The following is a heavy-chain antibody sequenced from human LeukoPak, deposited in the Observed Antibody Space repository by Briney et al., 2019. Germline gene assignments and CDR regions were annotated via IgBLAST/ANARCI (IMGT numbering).Heavy chain of an antibody. J-gene: IGHJ4*02. Sequence: GASVKVSCKASGGTFSSYAISWVRQAPGQGLEWMGGIIPIFGTANYAQKFQGRVTITADESTSTAYMELSSLRSEDTAVYYCAKSDTDYYDSSGYYYHPDYWGQGTLVTVSS. CDR1: GGTFSSYA. D-gene: IGHD3-22*01. CDR3: AKSDTDYYDSSGYYYHPDY. V-gene: IGHV1-69*13. CDR2: IIPIFGTA.